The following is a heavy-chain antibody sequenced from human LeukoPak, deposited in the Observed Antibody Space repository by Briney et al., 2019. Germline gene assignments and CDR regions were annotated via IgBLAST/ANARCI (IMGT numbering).Heavy chain of an antibody. Sequence: GGSLRLSCAASGFTVSSKYMSWVRQAPGKGLEWVSVIYSGGSTYYADSVKGRLTISRDNSKNTLYLQMNSLRAEDTAVYYCASPLFGELSFDYWGQGTLVTVSS. CDR3: ASPLFGELSFDY. D-gene: IGHD3-10*01. CDR2: IYSGGST. J-gene: IGHJ4*02. CDR1: GFTVSSKY. V-gene: IGHV3-53*01.